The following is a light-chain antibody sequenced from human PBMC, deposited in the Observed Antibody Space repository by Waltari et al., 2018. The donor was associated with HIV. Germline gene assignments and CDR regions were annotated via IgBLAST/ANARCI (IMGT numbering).Light chain of an antibody. J-gene: IGLJ2*01. Sequence: QSVLPQQPSVSAAPGPNVIISCSGSSSNIGKNSVSWYQQLPGTAPKLLIYENNKRPAGSPDRCSGSKSGTSSTLVIIGLQTGDEADYYCGAWESSLNDDGVFGGGTKLTVL. CDR3: GAWESSLNDDGV. V-gene: IGLV1-51*01. CDR2: ENN. CDR1: SSNIGKNS.